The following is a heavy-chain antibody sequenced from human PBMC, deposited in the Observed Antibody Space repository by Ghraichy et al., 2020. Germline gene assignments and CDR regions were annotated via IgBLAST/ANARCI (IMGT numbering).Heavy chain of an antibody. Sequence: GGSLRLSCAASGFTFSSYAMSWVRQAPGKGLEWVSAISGSGGSTYYADSVKGRFTISRDNSKNTLYLQMNSLRAEDTAVYYCAKDVRGGYIEGADYWGQGTLVTVSS. CDR1: GFTFSSYA. CDR2: ISGSGGST. J-gene: IGHJ4*02. CDR3: AKDVRGGYIEGADY. V-gene: IGHV3-23*01. D-gene: IGHD3-22*01.